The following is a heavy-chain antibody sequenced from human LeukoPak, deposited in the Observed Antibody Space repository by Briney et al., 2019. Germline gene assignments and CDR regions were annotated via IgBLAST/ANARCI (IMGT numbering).Heavy chain of an antibody. CDR3: ATDLDAVGATTELDY. V-gene: IGHV1-24*01. J-gene: IGHJ4*02. D-gene: IGHD1-26*01. CDR2: FVPEDGET. Sequence: GASVKVSCKVAGYRLTELSMHWVRQAPGKGLEWMGGFVPEDGETIYAQKFQGRVTMTEDTSTDTAYMELSSLRSEDTAVYYCATDLDAVGATTELDYWGQGTLVTVSS. CDR1: GYRLTELS.